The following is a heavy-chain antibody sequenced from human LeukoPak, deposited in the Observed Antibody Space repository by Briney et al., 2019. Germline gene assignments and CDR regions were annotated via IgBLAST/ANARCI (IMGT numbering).Heavy chain of an antibody. J-gene: IGHJ4*02. CDR3: ARLYGSGSYSTELFDY. CDR2: INPNSGGT. V-gene: IGHV1-2*02. CDR1: GCTFTGYY. Sequence: ASVNVSCKSSGCTFTGYYMHGVRQAPGQGLEWMGCINPNSGGTNYAQKFQGRVSMTRDTSISTAYMELSRLRYDETAVYYCARLYGSGSYSTELFDYWGQGTLVTVSS. D-gene: IGHD3-10*01.